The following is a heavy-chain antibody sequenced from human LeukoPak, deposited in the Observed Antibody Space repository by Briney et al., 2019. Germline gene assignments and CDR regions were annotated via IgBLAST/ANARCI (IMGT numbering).Heavy chain of an antibody. Sequence: GGSLRLSCAASGFTFSSYWMHWVRQVPGKGLVWVSRIATDGSSTTYADYVEGRFTISRDNAENTLYLQMNSLRAEDTAVYYCARDKYGGNSNAFDIWGQGTLVTVSS. CDR2: IATDGSST. CDR1: GFTFSSYW. V-gene: IGHV3-74*01. J-gene: IGHJ3*02. CDR3: ARDKYGGNSNAFDI. D-gene: IGHD4-23*01.